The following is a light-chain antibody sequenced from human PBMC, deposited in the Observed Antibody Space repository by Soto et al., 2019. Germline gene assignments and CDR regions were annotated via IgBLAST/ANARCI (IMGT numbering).Light chain of an antibody. V-gene: IGKV1-9*01. CDR2: DAS. CDR1: QGISSY. J-gene: IGKJ5*01. Sequence: DIQLTQSPYSLSASVGDRVTITCRASQGISSYLAWYQQKPGKVPNLLIYDASTLQSGVPTRFSGSGSGTEFTLTISSLQPEDFATYYCQQINTYPITFGQGTRLEI. CDR3: QQINTYPIT.